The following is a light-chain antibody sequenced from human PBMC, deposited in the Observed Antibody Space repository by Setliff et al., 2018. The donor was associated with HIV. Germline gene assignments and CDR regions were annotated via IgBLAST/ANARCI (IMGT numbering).Light chain of an antibody. Sequence: QSALTQPASVSGSPGQSITISCTGTSSDIGGFNFVSWYQQHPDKAPKLIIYNVNNRPPGISDRFLGSKSGNTASLTISGLQAEDEADYYCSPYTNRNRLEVVFGGGTKVTVL. CDR1: SSDIGGFNF. CDR3: SPYTNRNRLEVV. CDR2: NVN. J-gene: IGLJ2*01. V-gene: IGLV2-14*03.